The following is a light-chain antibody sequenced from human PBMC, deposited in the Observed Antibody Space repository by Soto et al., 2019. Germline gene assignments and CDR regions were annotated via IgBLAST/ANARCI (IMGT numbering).Light chain of an antibody. V-gene: IGKV3-20*01. CDR3: QQYCSSRALT. Sequence: EIVLTQSPGTLSLSPGERATLSCRASQSVSSSYLAWYQQKPGQAPRLLIYGASSRATGIPERFSGSGSGTDFTLTISRLEPEDFAVYYCQQYCSSRALTCGGGTKVEIK. J-gene: IGKJ4*01. CDR2: GAS. CDR1: QSVSSSY.